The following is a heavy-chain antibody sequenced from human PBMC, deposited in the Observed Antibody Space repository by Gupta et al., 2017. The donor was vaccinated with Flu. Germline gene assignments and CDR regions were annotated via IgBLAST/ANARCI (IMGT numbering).Heavy chain of an antibody. CDR3: VKDRGYTWDAIDF. Sequence: VRQAPGKGLEWASGITWNSDTIGYADSVKGRFTLSRDTAKNSLYLQMNSLRPEDTALYYCVKDRGYTWDAIDFWGQGTMVTVSS. CDR2: ITWNSDTI. V-gene: IGHV3-9*01. D-gene: IGHD2-15*01. J-gene: IGHJ3*01.